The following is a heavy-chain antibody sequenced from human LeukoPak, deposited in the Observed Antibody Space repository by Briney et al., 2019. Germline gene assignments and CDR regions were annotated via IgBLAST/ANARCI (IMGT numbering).Heavy chain of an antibody. CDR3: ARAYSSGWYGY. CDR2: IRSRSSYI. CDR1: GFTFSSYS. J-gene: IGHJ4*02. V-gene: IGHV3-21*01. Sequence: PGGTLRLSRAASGFTFSSYSMNGVSQAPAKGLEWVASIRSRSSYIYYADSVKGRFTISRDNAKNALYLQMNSLRAEDTAVYYCARAYSSGWYGYWGQGTLVTVSS. D-gene: IGHD6-19*01.